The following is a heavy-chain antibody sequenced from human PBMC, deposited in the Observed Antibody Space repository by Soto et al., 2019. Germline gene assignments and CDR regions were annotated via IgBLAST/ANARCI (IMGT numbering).Heavy chain of an antibody. CDR2: IYYSGST. CDR1: GGSFSSGSYD. J-gene: IGHJ5*02. D-gene: IGHD3-3*01. V-gene: IGHV4-61*01. CDR3: ARGDYDFWSGYTNWFDP. Sequence: PSETLSLTCIFSGGSFSSGSYDWSWIRQSPGKGLEWIGYIYYSGSTNYNPSLKSRVTISVDTSKNQFSLKLSSVTAADTAVYYRARGDYDFWSGYTNWFDPWGQGTLVTVSS.